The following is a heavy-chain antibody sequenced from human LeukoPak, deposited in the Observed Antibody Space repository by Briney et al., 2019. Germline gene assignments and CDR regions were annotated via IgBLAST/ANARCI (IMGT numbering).Heavy chain of an antibody. Sequence: SGGSLRLSCAASGFTFSGSWMSWVRRAPGKGLEWVATIKGDGSGRFYVDSVKGRFAISRDDAKSSLFLQMDSLRSEDTAVYYCTKNTHDYWGQGTLVTVSS. V-gene: IGHV3-7*01. CDR2: IKGDGSGR. D-gene: IGHD1/OR15-1a*01. CDR3: TKNTHDY. J-gene: IGHJ4*02. CDR1: GFTFSGSW.